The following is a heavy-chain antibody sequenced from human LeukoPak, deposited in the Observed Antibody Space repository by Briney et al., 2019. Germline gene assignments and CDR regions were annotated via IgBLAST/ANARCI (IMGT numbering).Heavy chain of an antibody. J-gene: IGHJ4*02. D-gene: IGHD2-2*01. V-gene: IGHV4-38-2*01. CDR3: ARSRDIVVVPAAAFDY. CDR1: GYSICSGYY. CDR2: IYHSGST. Sequence: PSETLSHTCAVSGYSICSGYYWGWIRQPPGKGLEWIGSIYHSGSTYYNPSLKSRVTISVDTSKNQFSLKLSSVTAADTAVYYCARSRDIVVVPAAAFDYWGQGTLVTVSS.